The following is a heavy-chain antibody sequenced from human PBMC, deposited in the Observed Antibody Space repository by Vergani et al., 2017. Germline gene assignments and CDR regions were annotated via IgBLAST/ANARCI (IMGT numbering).Heavy chain of an antibody. V-gene: IGHV4-59*01. D-gene: IGHD3-9*01. J-gene: IGHJ4*02. CDR3: ARGYYDILTGYYPGEY. Sequence: QVQLQESGPGLVKPSETLSLTCTVSGGSISSYYWSWIRQPPGEGLEWIGYIYYSGSTNYNPSLKSRVTISVDTSKNQFSLKLSSVTAADTAVYYCARGYYDILTGYYPGEYWGQGTLVTVSS. CDR2: IYYSGST. CDR1: GGSISSYY.